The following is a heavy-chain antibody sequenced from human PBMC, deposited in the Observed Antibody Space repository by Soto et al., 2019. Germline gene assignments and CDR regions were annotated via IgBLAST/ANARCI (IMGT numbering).Heavy chain of an antibody. CDR1: GYTFTSYD. V-gene: IGHV1-8*01. CDR2: MNPNSGNT. J-gene: IGHJ5*02. D-gene: IGHD6-6*01. CDR3: ARRDPGGLYSSSSAWFDP. Sequence: QVQLVQSGAEVKKPGASVKVSCKASGYTFTSYDINWVRQATGQGLEWMGWMNPNSGNTGYAQKFQGRVTMTRNTSISTAYMELSSLRSEDTAVYYCARRDPGGLYSSSSAWFDPWGQGTLVTVSS.